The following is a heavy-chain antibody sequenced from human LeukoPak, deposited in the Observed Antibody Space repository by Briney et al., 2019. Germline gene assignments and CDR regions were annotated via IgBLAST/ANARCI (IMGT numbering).Heavy chain of an antibody. CDR1: GYTFTGYY. CDR3: ARVISGWSPKGAFDI. J-gene: IGHJ3*02. D-gene: IGHD6-19*01. CDR2: INPNSGGT. V-gene: IGHV1-2*02. Sequence: ASVKVSCKASGYTFTGYYMHWARQAPGQGLEWMGWINPNSGGTNYAQKFQGRVTMTRDTSISTAYMELSRLRSDDTAVYYCARVISGWSPKGAFDIWGQGTMVTVSS.